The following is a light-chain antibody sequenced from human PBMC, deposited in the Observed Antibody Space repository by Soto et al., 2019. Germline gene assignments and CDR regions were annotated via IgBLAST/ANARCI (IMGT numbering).Light chain of an antibody. CDR3: QQYGSYTGT. Sequence: IAQSPSTLTPSVAPGDTITLSSRASRSVNSDLAWYQQKPGQAPRLLIYGASSRDTGIPDRFSGSGSGTDFTLTISRLEPEDFAVYYCQQYGSYTGTFGQGTKVDIK. V-gene: IGKV3-20*01. CDR2: GAS. CDR1: RSVNSD. J-gene: IGKJ1*01.